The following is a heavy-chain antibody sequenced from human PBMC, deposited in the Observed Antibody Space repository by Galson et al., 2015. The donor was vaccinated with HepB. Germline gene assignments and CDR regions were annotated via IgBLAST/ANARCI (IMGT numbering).Heavy chain of an antibody. J-gene: IGHJ2*01. Sequence: QSGAEVKKPGESLKISCKGSGYSFTSYWIGWVRQMPGKGLEWMGIIYPGDPDTRYSPSFQGQVTISADKSISTAYLQWSSLKASDTAMYYCARPGEEMATGGYWYFDLWGRGTLVTVSS. CDR2: IYPGDPDT. CDR1: GYSFTSYW. CDR3: ARPGEEMATGGYWYFDL. V-gene: IGHV5-51*01. D-gene: IGHD5-24*01.